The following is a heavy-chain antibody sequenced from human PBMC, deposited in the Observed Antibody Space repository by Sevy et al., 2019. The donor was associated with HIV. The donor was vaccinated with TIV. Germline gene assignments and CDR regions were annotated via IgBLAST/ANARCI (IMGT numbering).Heavy chain of an antibody. CDR1: RFTFSDYY. CDR2: ISSSSSYT. D-gene: IGHD3-16*01. V-gene: IGHV3-11*06. CDR3: ARALKGLIDAFDI. Sequence: GGSLRLSCAASRFTFSDYYMSWIRQAPGKGLEWVSYISSSSSYTNYADSVKGRFTISRDNAKNSLYLQMNSLRAEDTAVYYCARALKGLIDAFDIWGQGTMVTVSS. J-gene: IGHJ3*02.